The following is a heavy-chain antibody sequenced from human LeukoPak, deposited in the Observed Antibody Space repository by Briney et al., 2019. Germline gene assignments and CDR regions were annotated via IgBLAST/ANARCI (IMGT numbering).Heavy chain of an antibody. J-gene: IGHJ1*01. V-gene: IGHV4-34*01. Sequence: SETLSLTCAVYGGSFSGYYWSWIRQPPGKGLEWIGEINHSGSTNYNPSLKSQVTISVDTSKNQFSLELSSVTAADTAVYYCARTGGYCSGGSCYGEYFQHWGQGTLVTVSS. CDR2: INHSGST. CDR3: ARTGGYCSGGSCYGEYFQH. CDR1: GGSFSGYY. D-gene: IGHD2-15*01.